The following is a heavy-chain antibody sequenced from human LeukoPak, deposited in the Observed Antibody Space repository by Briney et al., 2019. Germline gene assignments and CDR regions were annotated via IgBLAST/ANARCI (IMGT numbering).Heavy chain of an antibody. V-gene: IGHV3-49*03. CDR3: TRKDSSGYYYFDY. CDR1: GFTFGDYA. J-gene: IGHJ4*02. Sequence: GGSLRLSCTASGFTFGDYAMSWFRQAPGKGLEWVGFIRSKAYGGTTEYAASVKGRFTISRDDSKSIAYLQMNSLKTEDTAVYYCTRKDSSGYYYFDYWGQGTLVTVFS. D-gene: IGHD3-22*01. CDR2: IRSKAYGGTT.